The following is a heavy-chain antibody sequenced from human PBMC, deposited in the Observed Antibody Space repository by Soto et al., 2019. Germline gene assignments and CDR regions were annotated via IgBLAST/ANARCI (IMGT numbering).Heavy chain of an antibody. CDR2: IYYSGST. D-gene: IGHD3-22*01. CDR1: GGSISSYY. J-gene: IGHJ4*02. V-gene: IGHV4-59*01. CDR3: ARFRPAQLYYYDSSGYYYFDY. Sequence: SETLSLTCTVSGGSISSYYWSWIRKPPGKGLEWIGYIYYSGSTNYNPSLKSRVTISVDTSKNQFSLKLSSVTAADTAVYYCARFRPAQLYYYDSSGYYYFDYWGQGTLVTVSS.